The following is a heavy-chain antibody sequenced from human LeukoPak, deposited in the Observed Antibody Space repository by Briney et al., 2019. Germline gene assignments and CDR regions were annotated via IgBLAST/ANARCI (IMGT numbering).Heavy chain of an antibody. D-gene: IGHD3-3*01. Sequence: GRSLRLSCAASGFTFSSYGMHWVRQAPGKGLEWVAVIWYDGSNKYYADSVKGRFTISRDNSKNTLYLQMNSLRAEDTAVYYCAKVEGSFPRSAFDIWGQGTMVTVSS. CDR3: AKVEGSFPRSAFDI. CDR1: GFTFSSYG. V-gene: IGHV3-33*06. J-gene: IGHJ3*02. CDR2: IWYDGSNK.